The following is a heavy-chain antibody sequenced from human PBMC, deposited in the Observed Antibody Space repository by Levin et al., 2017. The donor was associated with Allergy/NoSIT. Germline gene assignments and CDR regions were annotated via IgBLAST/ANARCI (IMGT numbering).Heavy chain of an antibody. V-gene: IGHV3-21*01. J-gene: IGHJ3*02. D-gene: IGHD3-10*01. CDR3: ARDLSYYGSGSYLAFDI. CDR2: ISSSSSYI. Sequence: PGESLKISCAASGFTFSSYSMNWVRQAPGKGLEWVSSISSSSSYIYYADSVKGRFTISRDNAKNSLYLQMNSLRAEDTAVYYCARDLSYYGSGSYLAFDIWGQGTMVTVSS. CDR1: GFTFSSYS.